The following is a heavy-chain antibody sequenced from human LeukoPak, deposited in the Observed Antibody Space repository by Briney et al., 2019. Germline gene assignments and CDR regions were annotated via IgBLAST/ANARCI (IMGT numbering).Heavy chain of an antibody. V-gene: IGHV3-23*01. CDR1: GFTFSSYA. CDR2: ISGSGGST. Sequence: GGSLRLSCAASGFTFSSYAMSWVRQAPGKGLEWVSAISGSGGSTYYADSVKGRFTISRDNSKNTLYLQMNSLRAEDTAVYYCAKDSFKYLELLTFDYWGQGTLVTVSS. J-gene: IGHJ4*02. CDR3: AKDSFKYLELLTFDY. D-gene: IGHD1-7*01.